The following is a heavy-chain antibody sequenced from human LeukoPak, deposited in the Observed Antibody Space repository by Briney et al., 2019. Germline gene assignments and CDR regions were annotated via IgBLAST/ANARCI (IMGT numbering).Heavy chain of an antibody. Sequence: PGGSLRLSCAASGFTFSSYAMSWVRQAPGKGLEWVSAISGSGGSTYHADSVKGRFTISRDNFKYTLYLQMNSLRAEDTAVYYCAKGGGYDSSGYLTLWGQGTLVTVSS. CDR3: AKGGGYDSSGYLTL. CDR1: GFTFSSYA. CDR2: ISGSGGST. J-gene: IGHJ4*02. V-gene: IGHV3-23*01. D-gene: IGHD3-22*01.